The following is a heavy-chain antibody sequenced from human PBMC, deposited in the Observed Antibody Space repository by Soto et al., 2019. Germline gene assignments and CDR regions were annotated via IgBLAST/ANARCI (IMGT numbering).Heavy chain of an antibody. CDR2: IWYDGSNK. J-gene: IGHJ5*02. V-gene: IGHV3-33*01. D-gene: IGHD3-3*01. CDR3: ARDRSPLRFLDWFDP. CDR1: GFTFSSYG. Sequence: GGSLRLSCAASGFTFSSYGMHWVRQAPGKGLEWVAVIWYDGSNKYYADSVKGRFTISRDNSKNTLYLQMNSLRAEDTAVYYCARDRSPLRFLDWFDPWGQGTLVTVSS.